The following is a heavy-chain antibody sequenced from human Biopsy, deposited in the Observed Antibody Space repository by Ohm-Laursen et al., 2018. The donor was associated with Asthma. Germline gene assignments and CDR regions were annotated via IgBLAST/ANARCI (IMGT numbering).Heavy chain of an antibody. J-gene: IGHJ1*01. CDR3: ARTFHFWSPYHAEHYQL. CDR2: IKHDGAEK. D-gene: IGHD3-3*02. CDR1: GFTFGDYW. V-gene: IGHV3-7*01. Sequence: LSLTCAASGFTFGDYWMSWVRQVPGKGLEWVANIKHDGAEKNHVDSLKGRFTISRDNAKNSLYLQMNSLRAEDTAVYYCARTFHFWSPYHAEHYQLWGQGTLVTVPS.